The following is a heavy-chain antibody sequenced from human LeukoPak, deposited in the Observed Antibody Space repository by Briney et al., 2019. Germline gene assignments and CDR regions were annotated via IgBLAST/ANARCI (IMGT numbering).Heavy chain of an antibody. D-gene: IGHD3-3*01. CDR2: IYPGDSDT. Sequence: GESLKISCKGSGYSFTSYWIGWVRQMPGKGLEWMGIIYPGDSDTRYSPSFQGQVTISADKSISTAYLQWSSLKASDTAMYYCARWPQYDFWSGYYFFDYWGQGTLVTVSS. CDR3: ARWPQYDFWSGYYFFDY. J-gene: IGHJ4*02. CDR1: GYSFTSYW. V-gene: IGHV5-51*01.